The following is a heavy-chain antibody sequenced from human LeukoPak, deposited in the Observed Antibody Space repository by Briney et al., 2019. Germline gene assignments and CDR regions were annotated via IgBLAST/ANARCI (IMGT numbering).Heavy chain of an antibody. Sequence: GASLQISCKGSGSSFTSYWIGWVRQLPGKGLEWMGIIYPGDSDTRYSPSFQGQVTISADKSISTAYLQWNSLKASDTAMYYCARRSFSGSGSFVWFDPWGQGTLVTVSS. CDR1: GSSFTSYW. CDR3: ARRSFSGSGSFVWFDP. V-gene: IGHV5-51*01. J-gene: IGHJ5*02. CDR2: IYPGDSDT. D-gene: IGHD3-10*01.